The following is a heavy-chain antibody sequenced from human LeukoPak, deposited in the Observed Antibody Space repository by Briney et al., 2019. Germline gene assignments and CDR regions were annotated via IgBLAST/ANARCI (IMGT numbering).Heavy chain of an antibody. J-gene: IGHJ4*02. CDR3: ARDRVVFLY. V-gene: IGHV3-7*04. Sequence: PGGSLRLSCAASGFTFTPYWMTWVRQAQGKGLEWVANINQDGTEKHYVDSVKGRFTISRDNAKSSVYLQMNSLRAEDTAVYYCARDRVVFLYWGQGTLVTVSS. CDR1: GFTFTPYW. CDR2: INQDGTEK. D-gene: IGHD3-10*01.